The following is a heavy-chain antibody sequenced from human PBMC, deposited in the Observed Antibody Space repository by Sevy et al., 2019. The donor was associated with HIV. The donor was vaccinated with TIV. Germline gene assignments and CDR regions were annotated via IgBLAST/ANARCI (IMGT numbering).Heavy chain of an antibody. Sequence: GGSLRLSCAASGFTFSIYSMNWVRQAPGKGLEWVSSITFSSNYIYYADSVKGRITISRDNAKNSLYLQMNSLRAEDTAVYYCARSWEQQLHDAFDIWGQGTMVTVSS. V-gene: IGHV3-21*01. D-gene: IGHD6-13*01. CDR1: GFTFSIYS. CDR2: ITFSSNYI. CDR3: ARSWEQQLHDAFDI. J-gene: IGHJ3*02.